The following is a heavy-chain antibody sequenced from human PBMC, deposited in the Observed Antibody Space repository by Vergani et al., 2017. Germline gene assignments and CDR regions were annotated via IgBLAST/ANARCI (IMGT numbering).Heavy chain of an antibody. J-gene: IGHJ5*02. V-gene: IGHV1-18*01. CDR3: ARVREEDIVLMVYANWFDP. Sequence: QVQLVQSGAEVKKPGASVKVSCKASGYTFTSYGISWVRQAPGQGLEWMGWISAYNGNTNYAQKLQVRVTMTTDTSTSTAYMELRSLRSDDTAMYYCARVREEDIVLMVYANWFDPWGQGTLVTVSS. CDR2: ISAYNGNT. CDR1: GYTFTSYG. D-gene: IGHD2-8*01.